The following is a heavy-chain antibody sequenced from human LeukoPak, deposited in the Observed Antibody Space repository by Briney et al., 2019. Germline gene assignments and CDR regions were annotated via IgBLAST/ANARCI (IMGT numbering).Heavy chain of an antibody. D-gene: IGHD6-19*01. J-gene: IGHJ4*02. CDR1: GFSFGSYG. CDR2: ISHEGSQT. Sequence: GKSLRLSCAASGFSFGSYGIHWVRQAPGKGLEWAAVISHEGSQTYYADSVRGRFTISRDNSKNMVYLQMNSLRVEDTAVYYCARTREQWQVLDYWGQGTLVTVSS. V-gene: IGHV3-30*03. CDR3: ARTREQWQVLDY.